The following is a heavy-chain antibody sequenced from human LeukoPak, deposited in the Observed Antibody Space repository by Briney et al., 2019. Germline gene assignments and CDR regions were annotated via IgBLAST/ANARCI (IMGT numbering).Heavy chain of an antibody. CDR3: ANWGSSWGFHY. Sequence: GGSLRLSCAASGFTFSSYAMTWVRQAPGKGLEWVANVKSDGSEKYYVDSVKGRFTISRDNAKNSLYLQMNSLRVEDTAVYFCANWGSSWGFHYWGQGTLVTVSS. J-gene: IGHJ4*02. V-gene: IGHV3-7*01. CDR1: GFTFSSYA. CDR2: VKSDGSEK. D-gene: IGHD7-27*01.